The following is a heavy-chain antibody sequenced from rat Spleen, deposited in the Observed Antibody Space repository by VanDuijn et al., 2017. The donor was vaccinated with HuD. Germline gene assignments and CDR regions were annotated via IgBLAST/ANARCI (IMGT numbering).Heavy chain of an antibody. V-gene: IGHV5-19*01. J-gene: IGHJ2*01. D-gene: IGHD1-4*01. Sequence: EVQLVESGGGLVQPGRSLKLSCAASGFTFSNYGMHWIRQAPTKGREWVASIIPSGGSTYYRDSVKGPFTISRDNAKSTLYLQMDSLRSEDTATYYCATDQFYTRDYWGQGVMVTVSS. CDR2: IIPSGGST. CDR1: GFTFSNYG. CDR3: ATDQFYTRDY.